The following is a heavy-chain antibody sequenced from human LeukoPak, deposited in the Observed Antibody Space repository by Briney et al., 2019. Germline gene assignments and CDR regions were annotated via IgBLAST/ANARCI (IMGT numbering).Heavy chain of an antibody. CDR1: GFTFSSYA. D-gene: IGHD5-12*01. V-gene: IGHV3-23*01. CDR2: ISGSGGST. Sequence: GGSLRLSCAASGFTFSSYAMSWVRQAPGKGLEWVSAISGSGGSTYYADSVKGRFTISRDNSKNTLYPQMNSLRAEDTAVYYCAKGVPTPSQWLPGSGYYYMDVWGKGTTVTVSS. CDR3: AKGVPTPSQWLPGSGYYYMDV. J-gene: IGHJ6*03.